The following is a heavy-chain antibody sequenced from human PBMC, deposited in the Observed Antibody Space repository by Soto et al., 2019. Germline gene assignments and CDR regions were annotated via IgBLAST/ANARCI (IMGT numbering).Heavy chain of an antibody. CDR3: AREILEAGHAPTDY. D-gene: IGHD6-19*01. CDR2: ISSSGSTI. Sequence: GGSLRLSWAASGFTFSDYYMSWIRQAPGKGLEWVSYISSSGSTIYYADSVKGRFTISRDNAKNSLYLQMNSLRAEDTAVYYCAREILEAGHAPTDYWGQGTLVTVSS. V-gene: IGHV3-11*01. J-gene: IGHJ4*02. CDR1: GFTFSDYY.